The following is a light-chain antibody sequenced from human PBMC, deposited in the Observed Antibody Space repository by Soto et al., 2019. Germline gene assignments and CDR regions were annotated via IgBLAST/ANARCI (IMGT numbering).Light chain of an antibody. V-gene: IGKV3-11*01. CDR3: QQRLNWPLT. CDR2: DAS. J-gene: IGKJ4*01. Sequence: ETVLTQSPATLSLSPGERATLSCRASQSISSFLAWYQQKPGQAPRLLIYDASNRATGIPARFSGSGSGTDFTLTTSTLEPEDFAIYYCQQRLNWPLTFGGGTKVEIK. CDR1: QSISSF.